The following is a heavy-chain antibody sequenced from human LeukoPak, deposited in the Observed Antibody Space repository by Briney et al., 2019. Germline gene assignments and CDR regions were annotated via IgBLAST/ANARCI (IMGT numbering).Heavy chain of an antibody. CDR1: GFTFSSYA. D-gene: IGHD1-26*01. CDR2: ISGSGGST. CDR3: ARVAAVIVGADY. V-gene: IGHV3-23*01. Sequence: PGGSLRLSCAASGFTFSSYAMSWVRQAPGKGLEWVSAISGSGGSTYYADSVKGRFTISRDNAKNSLYLQMNSLRAEDTAAYYCARVAAVIVGADYWGQGTLVTVSS. J-gene: IGHJ4*02.